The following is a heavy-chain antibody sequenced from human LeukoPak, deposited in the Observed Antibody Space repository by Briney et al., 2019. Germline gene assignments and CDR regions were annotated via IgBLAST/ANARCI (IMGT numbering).Heavy chain of an antibody. CDR3: ARLTELLGAFDI. CDR2: IYTSGST. V-gene: IGHV4-4*07. D-gene: IGHD1-7*01. Sequence: PSETLSLTCTVSGGSISNFYWSWIRQPAGKGLEWIGRIYTSGSTNYNPSLKTRVTMSVDTSKNQFSLKLSSVTAADTAVYYCARLTELLGAFDIWGQGTMVTVSS. J-gene: IGHJ3*02. CDR1: GGSISNFY.